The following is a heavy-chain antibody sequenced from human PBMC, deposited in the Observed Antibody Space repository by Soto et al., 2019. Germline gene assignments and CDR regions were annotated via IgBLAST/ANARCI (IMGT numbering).Heavy chain of an antibody. CDR2: IYPADSDT. CDR1: GYILRSNW. Sequence: GEYLRISCKASGYILRSNWIGWVRQMPGKGLEWMGVIYPADSDTRYSPSFQGQVTISVDKSVSTAYLHWSSLKASDTAMYYCARSSSYCSRASCHFTSRGQSTPGT. CDR3: ARSSSYCSRASCHFTS. J-gene: IGHJ1*01. D-gene: IGHD2-2*01. V-gene: IGHV5-51*01.